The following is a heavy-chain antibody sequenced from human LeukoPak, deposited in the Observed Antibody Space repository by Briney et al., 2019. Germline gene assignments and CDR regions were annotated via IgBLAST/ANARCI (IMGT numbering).Heavy chain of an antibody. D-gene: IGHD3-3*01. CDR3: ARAPYYDFWSGYPNWFDP. V-gene: IGHV4-59*08. CDR1: GGSISSYY. J-gene: IGHJ5*02. Sequence: SETLSLTCTVSGGSISSYYWSWIRQPPGKGLEWIGYIYYIGSTNYNPSLKSRVTISVDTSKNQFSLKLSSVTAADTAVYYCARAPYYDFWSGYPNWFDPWGQGTLVTVSS. CDR2: IYYIGST.